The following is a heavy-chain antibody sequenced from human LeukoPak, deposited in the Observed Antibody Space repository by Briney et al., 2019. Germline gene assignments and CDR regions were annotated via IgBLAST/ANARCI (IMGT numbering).Heavy chain of an antibody. V-gene: IGHV1-69*05. CDR3: ATRRYCTNGVCPDY. D-gene: IGHD2-8*01. Sequence: VASVKVPCKASGGTFSSYAISWVRQAPGQGLEWMGRIIPIFGTANYAQKFQGRVTITTDESTSTAYMELSSLRSEDTAVYYCATRRYCTNGVCPDYWGQGTLVTVSS. J-gene: IGHJ4*02. CDR2: IIPIFGTA. CDR1: GGTFSSYA.